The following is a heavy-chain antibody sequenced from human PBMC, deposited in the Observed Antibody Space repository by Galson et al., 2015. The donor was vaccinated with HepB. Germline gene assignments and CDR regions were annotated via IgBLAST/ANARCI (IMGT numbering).Heavy chain of an antibody. D-gene: IGHD5-18*01. J-gene: IGHJ6*03. V-gene: IGHV4-38-2*02. CDR3: ARLATADGFYYYIDV. CDR2: INHSGST. CDR1: GNSISSGYH. Sequence: ETLSLTCTVSGNSISSGYHWGWIRQPPGKGLEWIGTINHSGSTSYNPSLKSRLTISVDMSKNQFSLNVTSVTAADTAVYYCARLATADGFYYYIDVWGKGTTVTVSS.